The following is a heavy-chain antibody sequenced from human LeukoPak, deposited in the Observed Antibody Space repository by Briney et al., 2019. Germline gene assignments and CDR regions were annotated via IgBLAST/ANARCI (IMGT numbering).Heavy chain of an antibody. D-gene: IGHD6-19*01. Sequence: VASVKVSCKASGGTFSSYAISWVRQAPGQGLEWMGRIIPILGIANYAQKFQGRVTITADKSTSTAYMELSSLRSEDTAVYYCATSSGWSYYYYYMDVWGKGTTVTVSS. CDR1: GGTFSSYA. V-gene: IGHV1-69*04. CDR3: ATSSGWSYYYYYMDV. CDR2: IIPILGIA. J-gene: IGHJ6*03.